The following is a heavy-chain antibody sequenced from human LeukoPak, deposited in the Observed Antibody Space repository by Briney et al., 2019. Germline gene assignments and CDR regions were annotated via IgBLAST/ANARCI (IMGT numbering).Heavy chain of an antibody. CDR1: GFIFSNYW. CDR2: IKHDGSEK. Sequence: GGSLRLSCEVSGFIFSNYWMTWVRQAPGKGLEWVANIKHDGSEKYYVDSVKGRFSISRDNAKKSLYLQMNSLRAEDTAVYYCARALSHCLDYWGQGTLVTVSS. J-gene: IGHJ4*02. V-gene: IGHV3-7*01. D-gene: IGHD3-16*01. CDR3: ARALSHCLDY.